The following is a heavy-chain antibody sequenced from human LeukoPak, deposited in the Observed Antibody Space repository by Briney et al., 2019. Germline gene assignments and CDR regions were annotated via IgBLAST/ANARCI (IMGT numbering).Heavy chain of an antibody. V-gene: IGHV4-61*02. Sequence: SETLSLTCAVSGVSMSSGSYYWSWIRQPAGKGLEWIERIYTSGSTNYNPSLKSRVTMSVDTSKNQFSLKLSSVTAADTAVYYCARDKYYFDYWGQGTLVTVSS. J-gene: IGHJ4*02. CDR2: IYTSGST. CDR1: GVSMSSGSYY. CDR3: ARDKYYFDY.